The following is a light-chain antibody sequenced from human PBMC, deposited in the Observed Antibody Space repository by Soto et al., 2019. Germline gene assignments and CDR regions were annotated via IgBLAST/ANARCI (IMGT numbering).Light chain of an antibody. J-gene: IGKJ2*01. V-gene: IGKV4-1*01. Sequence: DIVMTQSPDSLAVSLGERATINCKSSQSVLYSSNNKNYLAWYQQKPGEPPKLLIYWASTRESGVPDRFSGCGSGTDFTLTISSLQAEDVAVYYCQQYYATPPYTFGQGTKVEIK. CDR2: WAS. CDR3: QQYYATPPYT. CDR1: QSVLYSSNNKNY.